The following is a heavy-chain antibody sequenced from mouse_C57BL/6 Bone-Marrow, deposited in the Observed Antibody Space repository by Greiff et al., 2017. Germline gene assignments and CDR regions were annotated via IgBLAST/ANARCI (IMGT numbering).Heavy chain of an antibody. CDR3: ARSGIVTTRTWFAY. V-gene: IGHV1-55*01. J-gene: IGHJ3*01. CDR1: GYTFTSYW. Sequence: QVQLQQPGAELVKPGASVKMSCKASGYTFTSYWITWVKQRPGQGLEWIGDIYPGSGSTTYNEKFKSKATLTVDTSSSTAYMQLSSLTSEDSAVYYCARSGIVTTRTWFAYWGQRTLVTVSA. D-gene: IGHD2-5*01. CDR2: IYPGSGST.